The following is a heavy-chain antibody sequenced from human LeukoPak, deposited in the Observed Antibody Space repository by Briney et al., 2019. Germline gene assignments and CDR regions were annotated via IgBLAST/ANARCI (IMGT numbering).Heavy chain of an antibody. J-gene: IGHJ5*02. D-gene: IGHD3-9*01. CDR1: GFTFSSYW. CDR2: MNEGGNER. V-gene: IGHV3-7*03. Sequence: GGSLRLSCEASGFTFSSYWMNWVRQAPGKGLEWVATMNEGGNERYYLDSVKGRFTISRDNAKNSLYLQVNSLRAEDTAVYYCAKDPTSVGGRHDWLLDSWGQGTLVTVSS. CDR3: AKDPTSVGGRHDWLLDS.